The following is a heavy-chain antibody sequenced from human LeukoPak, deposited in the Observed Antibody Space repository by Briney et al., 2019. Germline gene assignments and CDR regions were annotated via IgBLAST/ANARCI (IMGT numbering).Heavy chain of an antibody. V-gene: IGHV3-48*01. D-gene: IGHD2-2*01. J-gene: IGHJ4*02. CDR3: ARDTKYAFDN. CDR1: GFTFSGYS. CDR2: VGISSGNT. Sequence: GGSLRLSCAASGFTFSGYSMNWVRQAAGKGLEWISYVGISSGNTKYADSVKGRFTISGDKAKNSLYLQMNSLRVEDTAVYYCARDTKYAFDNWGQGTLVNVSS.